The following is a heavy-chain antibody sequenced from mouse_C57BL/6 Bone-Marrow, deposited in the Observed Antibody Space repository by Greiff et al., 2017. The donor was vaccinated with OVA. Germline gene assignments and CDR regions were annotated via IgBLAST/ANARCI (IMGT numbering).Heavy chain of an antibody. CDR3: TTEGLRFNY. Sequence: VQLQQSGAELVRPGASVKLSCTASGFNIKDDYMHWVKQRPEQGLEWIGWIDPENGDTEYASKFQGKATITADKSSNTAYLQLSSLTSEDTAVYYCTTEGLRFNYWGQGTSVTVSS. CDR2: IDPENGDT. D-gene: IGHD2-4*01. V-gene: IGHV14-4*01. J-gene: IGHJ4*01. CDR1: GFNIKDDY.